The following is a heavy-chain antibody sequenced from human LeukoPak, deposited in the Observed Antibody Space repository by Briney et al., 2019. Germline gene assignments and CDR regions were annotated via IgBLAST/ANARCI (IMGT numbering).Heavy chain of an antibody. V-gene: IGHV4-59*01. CDR1: GGSIRSDY. CDR3: AVTPIQANYFDY. CDR2: IYYSGST. J-gene: IGHJ4*02. D-gene: IGHD1-1*01. Sequence: SETLSLTCIVSGGSIRSDYWSWIRQPPGKGLEWIGYIYYSGSTNYDPSLKSRVTISVDTSKNQFSLKLSSVTAADTAVYYCAVTPIQANYFDYWGQGTLVTVSS.